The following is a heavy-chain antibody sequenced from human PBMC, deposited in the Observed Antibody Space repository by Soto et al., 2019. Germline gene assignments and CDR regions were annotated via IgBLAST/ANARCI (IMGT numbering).Heavy chain of an antibody. J-gene: IGHJ4*02. Sequence: SGPTLMNPTQTLTLTCAFSGFSLSTDGMCVSWIRQPPGKALEWLALIDWEDDKYYNASLKTRLTISKATSKSQVVLTMTNMDPEDTAYHYCARAAFYYDVGGSYQGYHFDYWGQ. CDR3: ARAAFYYDVGGSYQGYHFDY. V-gene: IGHV2-70*01. CDR2: IDWEDDK. CDR1: GFSLSTDGMC. D-gene: IGHD3-22*01.